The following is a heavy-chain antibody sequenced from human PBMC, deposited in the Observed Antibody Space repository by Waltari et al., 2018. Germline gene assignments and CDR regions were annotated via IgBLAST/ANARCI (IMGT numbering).Heavy chain of an antibody. CDR1: GFTFSSYG. D-gene: IGHD5-12*01. CDR2: LGYDGSNK. J-gene: IGHJ4*02. Sequence: QVQLVESGGGVVQPGRSLRLSCAASGFTFSSYGMHWVRQAPGKGLEWVAVLGYDGSNKYYADSGKGRFTISRDNSKNRLYLQRNSLRAEDTAVYYCAKGAGRDGYIQYYFDYWGQGTLVTVSS. V-gene: IGHV3-33*06. CDR3: AKGAGRDGYIQYYFDY.